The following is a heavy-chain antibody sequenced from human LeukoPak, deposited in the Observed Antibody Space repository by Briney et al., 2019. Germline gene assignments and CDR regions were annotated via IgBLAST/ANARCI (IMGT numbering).Heavy chain of an antibody. CDR3: ARDQGDAPYYYDSSGYYYDY. CDR2: ISSSSSYI. CDR1: GFTLSSYS. J-gene: IGHJ4*02. D-gene: IGHD3-22*01. Sequence: GGSLRLSCAASGFTLSSYSMNWVRQAPGKGLEWVSSISSSSSYIYYADSVKGRFTISRDNANNSLYLQMNSLRAEDTAVYYCARDQGDAPYYYDSSGYYYDYWGQGTLVTVSS. V-gene: IGHV3-21*01.